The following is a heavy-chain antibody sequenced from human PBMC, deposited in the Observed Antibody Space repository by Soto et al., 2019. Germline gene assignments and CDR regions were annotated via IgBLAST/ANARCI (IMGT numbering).Heavy chain of an antibody. CDR1: GFTFSSYA. D-gene: IGHD6-6*01. J-gene: IGHJ4*02. Sequence: GGSLRLSCTASGFTFSSYAMSWVRQAPGKGLEWVSAISGSGGSTYYADSVKGRFTISRDNSKNTLYLQMNSLRAEDTAVYYCAKVEGIAARPDYFDYWGQGTLVTVSS. CDR2: ISGSGGST. CDR3: AKVEGIAARPDYFDY. V-gene: IGHV3-23*01.